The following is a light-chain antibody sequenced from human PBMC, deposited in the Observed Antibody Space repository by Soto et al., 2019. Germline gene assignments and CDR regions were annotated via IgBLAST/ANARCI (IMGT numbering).Light chain of an antibody. J-gene: IGKJ5*01. Sequence: EIVLKQSPGTLSLSPGERATLSCRASQSVAGSYLAWYQQKPGQAPRLLIYGASSRATGIPERFSGSGSGTDFTLTISRLEPEDFAVYYCQRYASSTITFGQGTRLEIK. CDR2: GAS. V-gene: IGKV3-20*01. CDR3: QRYASSTIT. CDR1: QSVAGSY.